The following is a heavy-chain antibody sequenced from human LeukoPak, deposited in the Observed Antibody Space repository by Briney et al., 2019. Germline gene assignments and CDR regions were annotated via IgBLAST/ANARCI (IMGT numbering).Heavy chain of an antibody. D-gene: IGHD1-26*01. CDR1: GGTFNNYA. CDR3: VSGTGSYYHQGY. Sequence: ASVKVSSKASGGTFNNYAFTWVRQAPGQGLEWMGRIIPALDITNYAQKFQGRVTITADTSTSTGYMDLSSLRSDDTAVYYCVSGTGSYYHQGYWGQGTLVTVSS. V-gene: IGHV1-69*04. CDR2: IIPALDIT. J-gene: IGHJ4*02.